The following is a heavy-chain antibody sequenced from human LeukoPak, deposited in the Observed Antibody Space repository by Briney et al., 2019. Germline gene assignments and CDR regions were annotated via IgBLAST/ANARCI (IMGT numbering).Heavy chain of an antibody. Sequence: SETLSLTCAVFGGSFTDYYWSWIRQPPGKGLEWIGEITHRGRINYKSSLKSRVTISVDTSKNQFSLKLTSVTAADTAIYYCSRRGQWLGRWFDPWGQGTLVTVSS. J-gene: IGHJ5*02. D-gene: IGHD6-19*01. V-gene: IGHV4-34*01. CDR3: SRRGQWLGRWFDP. CDR1: GGSFTDYY. CDR2: ITHRGRI.